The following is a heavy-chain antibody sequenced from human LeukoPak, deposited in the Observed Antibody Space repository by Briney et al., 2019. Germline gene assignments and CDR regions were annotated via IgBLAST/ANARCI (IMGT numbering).Heavy chain of an antibody. J-gene: IGHJ4*02. V-gene: IGHV3-30-3*01. CDR3: ATSVVPAAHTLYTFDY. D-gene: IGHD2-2*01. CDR1: GFTFSSYA. CDR2: ISYDGSNK. Sequence: QPGGSLRLSCAASGFTFSSYAMHWVRQAPGKGLEWVAVISYDGSNKYYADSVKGRFTISRDNSKNTLYLQMNSLRAEDTAVYYCATSVVPAAHTLYTFDYWGQGTLVTVSS.